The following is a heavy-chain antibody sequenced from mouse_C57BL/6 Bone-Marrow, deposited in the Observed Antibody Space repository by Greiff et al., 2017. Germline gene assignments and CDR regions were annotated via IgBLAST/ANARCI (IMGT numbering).Heavy chain of an antibody. V-gene: IGHV1-82*01. D-gene: IGHD1-1*01. CDR2: IYPGDGDT. J-gene: IGHJ2*01. Sequence: QVQLKESGPELVKPGASVKISCKASGYAFSSSWMNWVKQRPGKGLEWIGRIYPGDGDTNYNGKFKGKATLTADKSSSTAYMQLSSLTSEDSAVYFCARRGLITTVVAEGLPYYFDYWGQGTTLTVSS. CDR3: ARRGLITTVVAEGLPYYFDY. CDR1: GYAFSSSW.